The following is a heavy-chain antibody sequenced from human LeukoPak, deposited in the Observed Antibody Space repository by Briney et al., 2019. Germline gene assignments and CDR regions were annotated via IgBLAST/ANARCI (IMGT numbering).Heavy chain of an antibody. Sequence: GGSLRLSCAASGFTFTSNGLHWVRQAPGKGLEWLAIIWYDGSNKYYADSVKGRFTISKDDSKSTLYLQMNSLRAEDTAVYYCARAGVGTYGMDVWGQGTTVTVS. CDR1: GFTFTSNG. J-gene: IGHJ6*02. CDR2: IWYDGSNK. CDR3: ARAGVGTYGMDV. D-gene: IGHD3-3*01. V-gene: IGHV3-33*01.